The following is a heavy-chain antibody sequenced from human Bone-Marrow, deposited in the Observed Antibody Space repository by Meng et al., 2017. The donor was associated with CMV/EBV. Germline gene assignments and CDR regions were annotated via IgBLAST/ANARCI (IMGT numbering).Heavy chain of an antibody. Sequence: ASVKVSCKASGYTFTGYYMHWVRQAPGQGLEWMGWINPNSGGTNYAQKFQGRVTMTRDTSISTAHMELSRLRSDDTAVYYCARGPSRGHYYYYYGMDVWGQGTTVTGSS. CDR1: GYTFTGYY. CDR3: ARGPSRGHYYYYYGMDV. D-gene: IGHD2-2*01. V-gene: IGHV1-2*02. J-gene: IGHJ6*01. CDR2: INPNSGGT.